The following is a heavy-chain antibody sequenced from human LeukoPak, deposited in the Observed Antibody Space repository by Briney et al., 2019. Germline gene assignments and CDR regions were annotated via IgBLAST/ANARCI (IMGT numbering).Heavy chain of an antibody. D-gene: IGHD3-10*01. CDR1: GYTFTSYY. CDR2: INPSGGST. J-gene: IGHJ3*02. V-gene: IGHV1-46*01. Sequence: ASVKVSCKASGYTFTSYYMHWVRQAPGQGLEWMGIINPSGGSTSYAQKFQGRVTMTRDMSTSTVYMELSSLRSEDTAVYYCARADLERGSAFDIWGQGTMVTVSS. CDR3: ARADLERGSAFDI.